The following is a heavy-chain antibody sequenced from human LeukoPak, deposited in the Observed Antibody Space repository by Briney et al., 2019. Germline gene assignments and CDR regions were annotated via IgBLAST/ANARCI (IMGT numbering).Heavy chain of an antibody. CDR1: GFTFDDYA. V-gene: IGHV3-9*01. Sequence: GGSLRLSCAASGFTFDDYAMHWVRQAPGKGLEWVSGISWNSGSIGYADSEKGRFTISRDNAKNSLYLQMNSLRAEDTALYYCAKAMGYYYYYGMDVWGQGTTVTVSS. CDR2: ISWNSGSI. CDR3: AKAMGYYYYYGMDV. J-gene: IGHJ6*02.